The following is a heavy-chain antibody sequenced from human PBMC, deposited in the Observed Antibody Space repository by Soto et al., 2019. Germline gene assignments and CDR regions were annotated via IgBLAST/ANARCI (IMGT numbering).Heavy chain of an antibody. J-gene: IGHJ4*02. Sequence: XETLSLTCSVSAGSLSNYYWTWIRQSPGMGLEWIGEIYHTGSTRYNPSLKSRVAISVDISKNQFSLTLSSVTPADTAVYYCARGGRGSGLYFLYYFDLWGQGTLVTVSS. CDR2: IYHTGST. CDR1: AGSLSNYY. V-gene: IGHV4-59*01. D-gene: IGHD6-19*01. CDR3: ARGGRGSGLYFLYYFDL.